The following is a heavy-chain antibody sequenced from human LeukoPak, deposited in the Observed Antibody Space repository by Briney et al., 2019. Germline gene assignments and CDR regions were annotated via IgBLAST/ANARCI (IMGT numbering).Heavy chain of an antibody. CDR3: ARDIPGYSYDSAFDI. CDR1: GGSISSYY. Sequence: SETLSLTCTVSGGSISSYYWSWIRQPPGKGLEWIGYIYYSGSTNYNPSLKSRVTISVDTPKNQFSLKLSSVTTADTAVYYCARDIPGYSYDSAFDIWGQGTMVTVSS. V-gene: IGHV4-59*01. J-gene: IGHJ3*02. D-gene: IGHD5-18*01. CDR2: IYYSGST.